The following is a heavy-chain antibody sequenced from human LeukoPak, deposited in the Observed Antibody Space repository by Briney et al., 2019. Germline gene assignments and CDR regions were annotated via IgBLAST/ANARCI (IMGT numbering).Heavy chain of an antibody. CDR1: GGSINSGGYY. V-gene: IGHV4-31*03. D-gene: IGHD3-10*01. Sequence: PSQTLSLTCTVSGGSINSGGYYWSWIRQHPGKGLEWIGYIYYSGSTYYNPSLKSRVTISVDTSKNQFSLKLSSVTAADTAVYYCARGATMVRGTYYYYYGMDVWGQGTTVTVSS. CDR2: IYYSGST. J-gene: IGHJ6*02. CDR3: ARGATMVRGTYYYYYGMDV.